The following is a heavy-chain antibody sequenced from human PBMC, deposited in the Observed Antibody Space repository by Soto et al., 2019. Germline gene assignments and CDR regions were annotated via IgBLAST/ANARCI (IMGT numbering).Heavy chain of an antibody. CDR1: GFTFSSYG. D-gene: IGHD3-22*01. CDR3: ARDQDDSSGSPPGLGY. CDR2: IWYDGSNK. J-gene: IGHJ4*02. V-gene: IGHV3-33*01. Sequence: GGSLRLSCAASGFTFSSYGMHWVRQAPGKGLEWVAVIWYDGSNKYYADSVKGRFTISRDNSKNTLYLQMNSLRAEDTAVYYCARDQDDSSGSPPGLGYWGQGTLVTVSS.